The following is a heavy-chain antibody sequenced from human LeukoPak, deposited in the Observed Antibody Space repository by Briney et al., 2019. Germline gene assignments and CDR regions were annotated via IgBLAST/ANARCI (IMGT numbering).Heavy chain of an antibody. CDR2: INTSGGST. CDR3: ARGRGSGTYSARDFDY. CDR1: GYTFTTYY. V-gene: IGHV1-46*01. Sequence: GASVKVSCKASGYTFTTYYMHWVRQAPGQGLEWMGIINTSGGSTSYAQRFQGRVTMTRDTSSSTVYMELSSLRSEDTAVYHCARGRGSGTYSARDFDYWGQGTLVTVSS. D-gene: IGHD3-10*01. J-gene: IGHJ4*02.